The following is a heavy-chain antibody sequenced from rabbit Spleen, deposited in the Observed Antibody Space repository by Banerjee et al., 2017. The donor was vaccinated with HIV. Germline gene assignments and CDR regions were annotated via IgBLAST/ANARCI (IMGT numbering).Heavy chain of an antibody. D-gene: IGHD6-1*01. CDR2: INMFTGKS. J-gene: IGHJ4*01. CDR1: GVSLNDKDV. V-gene: IGHV1S45*01. Sequence: EQLEESGGGLVKPEGSLTLTCKASGVSLNDKDVMCWVRQAPGKGLEWIACINMFTGKSVYASWARGRFIMSRPSSTTVTLQMTSLTVADTATYFCARHAAYAGCGYATLDLWGPGTLVTVS. CDR3: ARHAAYAGCGYATLDL.